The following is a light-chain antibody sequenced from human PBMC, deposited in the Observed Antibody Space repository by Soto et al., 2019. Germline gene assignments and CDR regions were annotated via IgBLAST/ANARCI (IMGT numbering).Light chain of an antibody. V-gene: IGKV3-20*01. Sequence: EIVLTQSPGTLSLSPGERVTLSCRASQSVSSIYLAWYQQKPGQAPRLLIYGASSSASGLPDRFSGSGSGAHLTLTISRLEPEDFAVYYCQQFGSSPLYTFGQGTKLEIK. CDR1: QSVSSIY. CDR2: GAS. J-gene: IGKJ2*01. CDR3: QQFGSSPLYT.